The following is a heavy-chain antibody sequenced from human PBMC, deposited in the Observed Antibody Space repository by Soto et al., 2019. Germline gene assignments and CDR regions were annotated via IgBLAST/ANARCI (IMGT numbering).Heavy chain of an antibody. CDR3: ARGNNWFLF. CDR2: IYSGGRN. V-gene: IGHV4-4*07. Sequence: SETLDLPCTVSGGSISSFYWSWIRQPAGKGLEWIGRIYSGGRNNYNPSLKSRVTMSVDTSKNQFSLRMTSVTAEDTATYYCARGNNWFLFWGQGIPVTVSS. CDR1: GGSISSFY. J-gene: IGHJ5*01.